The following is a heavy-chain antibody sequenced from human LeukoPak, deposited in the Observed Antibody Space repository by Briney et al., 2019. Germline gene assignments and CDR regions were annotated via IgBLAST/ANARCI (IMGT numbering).Heavy chain of an antibody. CDR1: GFTFSSYS. J-gene: IGHJ3*02. D-gene: IGHD2-2*01. CDR3: AREVDIVVVPAAPSDAFDI. Sequence: GGSLRLSCAASGFTFSSYSMNWVRQAPEKGLEWVSSISSSSSYIYYADSVKGRFTISRDNAKNSLYLQMNSLRAEDTAVYYCAREVDIVVVPAAPSDAFDIWGQGIMVTVSS. CDR2: ISSSSSYI. V-gene: IGHV3-21*01.